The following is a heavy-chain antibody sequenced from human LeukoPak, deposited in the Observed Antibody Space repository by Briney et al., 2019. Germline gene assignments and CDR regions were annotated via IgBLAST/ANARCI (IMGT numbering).Heavy chain of an antibody. V-gene: IGHV4-4*02. CDR2: IYHSGST. D-gene: IGHD3-10*01. CDR1: GGSISSSNW. CDR3: ARGEAYGSGTVYFDY. Sequence: SETLSLTCVASGGSISSSNWWSWVRQPPGKGLEWIGEIYHSGSTNYNPSLKSRVTMSVDKSKNQFSLKLTSVTAADTAVYYCARGEAYGSGTVYFDYWGQGTLVSVSS. J-gene: IGHJ4*02.